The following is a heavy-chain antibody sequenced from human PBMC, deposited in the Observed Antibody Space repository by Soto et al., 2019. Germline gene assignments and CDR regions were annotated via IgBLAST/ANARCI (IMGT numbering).Heavy chain of an antibody. Sequence: QVQLVQSGAEVKKPGSSVKVSCKASGGTFSSYAISWVRQAPGQGLEWMGWIIPIFGTANYAQKFQGRVTTPADDATSTAYMELRSLRSEDTAVYYCARRMEQLVVSYCYYYGMDVWGQGTTVTVSS. J-gene: IGHJ6*02. CDR1: GGTFSSYA. CDR2: IIPIFGTA. D-gene: IGHD6-6*01. V-gene: IGHV1-69*12. CDR3: ARRMEQLVVSYCYYYGMDV.